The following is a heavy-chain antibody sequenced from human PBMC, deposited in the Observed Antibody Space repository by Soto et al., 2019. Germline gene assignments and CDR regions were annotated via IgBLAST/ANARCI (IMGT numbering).Heavy chain of an antibody. D-gene: IGHD3-10*01. Sequence: SETLSLTCTVSGGSISSSSYYWGWIRQPPGKGLEWIGSIYYSGSTYYNPSLKIRFTLSVDTSKNQFSLKLSSVTAADTAVYYCARQRMVRGVILHWFDPWGQGTLVTVSS. CDR1: GGSISSSSYY. CDR3: ARQRMVRGVILHWFDP. CDR2: IYYSGST. J-gene: IGHJ5*02. V-gene: IGHV4-39*01.